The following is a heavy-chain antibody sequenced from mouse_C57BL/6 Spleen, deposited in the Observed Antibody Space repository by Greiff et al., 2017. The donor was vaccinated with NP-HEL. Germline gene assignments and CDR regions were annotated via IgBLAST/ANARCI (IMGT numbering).Heavy chain of an antibody. CDR1: GYAFSSSW. J-gene: IGHJ4*01. CDR3: ATTVVATDYAMDY. CDR2: IYPGDGDT. Sequence: LEESGPELVKPGASVKISCKASGYAFSSSWMNWVKQRPGKGLEWIGRIYPGDGDTNYNGKFKGKATLTADKSSSTAYMHLSSLTSEDSAVYFCATTVVATDYAMDYWGQGTSVTVSS. D-gene: IGHD1-1*01. V-gene: IGHV1-82*01.